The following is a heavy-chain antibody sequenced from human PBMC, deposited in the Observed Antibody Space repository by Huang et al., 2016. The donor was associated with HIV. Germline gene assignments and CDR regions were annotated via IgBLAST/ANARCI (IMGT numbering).Heavy chain of an antibody. Sequence: EVQLVESGGGLVQPGGSLRLSCAASGFSISSYWMHWVRQAPGKGLVGVSRINRDGSSTSYADSVKGRFTISRDNAKNTLYLQRNSLRAEDTAVYYCARDPRIQSWLNFFDYWGQGTLVSVSS. J-gene: IGHJ4*02. V-gene: IGHV3-74*01. D-gene: IGHD3-22*01. CDR3: ARDPRIQSWLNFFDY. CDR1: GFSISSYW. CDR2: INRDGSST.